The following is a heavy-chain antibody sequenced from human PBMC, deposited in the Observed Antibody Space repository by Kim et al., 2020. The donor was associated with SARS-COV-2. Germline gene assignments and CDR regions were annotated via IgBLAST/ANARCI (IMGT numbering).Heavy chain of an antibody. D-gene: IGHD3-10*01. CDR1: GFTFSSYA. V-gene: IGHV3-23*01. CDR3: AKGGEVRGVIIGDYYGMDV. J-gene: IGHJ6*02. Sequence: GGSLRLYCAASGFTFSSYAMSWVRQAPGKGLEWVYAISGSGGSTYYADSVKGRFTISRDNSKNTLYLQMNSLGAEDTAVYYCAKGGEVRGVIIGDYYGMDVGGQGSTVTISS. CDR2: ISGSGGST.